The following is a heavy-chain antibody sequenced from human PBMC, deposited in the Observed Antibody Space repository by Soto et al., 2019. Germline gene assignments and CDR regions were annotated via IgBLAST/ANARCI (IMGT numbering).Heavy chain of an antibody. Sequence: QVTLKEAGPTLLKPTQTLTLTCTFSGFSLSTSGMGVGWIRQPPGKALEWLALIYWDDDRRHSPSLKSRLTITKDTSKNQLVHTMTNMDPVDTATYYCARRYYDTLTARPYHFDYWGQGTLVTVSS. D-gene: IGHD3-9*01. CDR3: ARRYYDTLTARPYHFDY. V-gene: IGHV2-5*02. J-gene: IGHJ4*02. CDR1: GFSLSTSGMG. CDR2: IYWDDDR.